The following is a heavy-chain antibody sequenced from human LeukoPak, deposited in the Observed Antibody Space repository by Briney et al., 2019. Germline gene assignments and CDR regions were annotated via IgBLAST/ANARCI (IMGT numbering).Heavy chain of an antibody. J-gene: IGHJ6*03. CDR2: IYTSGST. D-gene: IGHD1-14*01. CDR1: GGSISSYY. V-gene: IGHV4-4*07. CDR3: ARGYNRGSPTLNFYSLDV. Sequence: SETLSLTCTVSGGSISSYYWSWIRQPAGKGLEWIGRIYTSGSTNYNPSLKSRVTMSVDTSKNQFSLKLRSVTAADTAVYYCARGYNRGSPTLNFYSLDVWGKGTTVTVSS.